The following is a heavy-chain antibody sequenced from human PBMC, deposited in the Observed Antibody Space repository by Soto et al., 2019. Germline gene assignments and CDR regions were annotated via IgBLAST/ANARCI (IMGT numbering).Heavy chain of an antibody. V-gene: IGHV3-64D*06. CDR2: ISSNGGST. J-gene: IGHJ4*02. CDR1: GSTFSSYA. Sequence: PGGSLRLSCSASGSTFSSYAMYWVRQAPGKGLEYVSGISSNGGSTYYADSVKGRFTISRDNSKNTLYLQMSSLRAEDTAVYYCVKSGPTLLSSFDSWGQGTLVTVSS. CDR3: VKSGPTLLSSFDS. D-gene: IGHD2-8*02.